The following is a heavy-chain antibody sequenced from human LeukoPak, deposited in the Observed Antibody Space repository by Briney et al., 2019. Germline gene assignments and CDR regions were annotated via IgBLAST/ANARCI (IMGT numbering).Heavy chain of an antibody. CDR1: GGTFSSYA. V-gene: IGHV1-69*04. J-gene: IGHJ4*02. Sequence: SVKVSCKASGGTFSSYAISWVRQAPGQGLEWMGRIIPIFGIANYAQKFQGRVTITADKSTSTAYMELSSLKSEDTAVYYCARSHSYGYVASGAFDYWGQGTLVTVSS. CDR2: IIPIFGIA. CDR3: ARSHSYGYVASGAFDY. D-gene: IGHD5-18*01.